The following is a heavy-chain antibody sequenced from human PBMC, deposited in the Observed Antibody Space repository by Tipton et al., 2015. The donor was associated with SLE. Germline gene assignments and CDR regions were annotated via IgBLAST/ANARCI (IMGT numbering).Heavy chain of an antibody. V-gene: IGHV4-28*03. J-gene: IGHJ4*02. Sequence: TLSLTCTVSGYSINNDNWWGWIRQPPGKGLEWIGYFYYTGLTYYNPSLKSRVSMSLDTSRNQFSLTLNSVTAADTAVYYCARGGGDSSSCQDFDFWGQGTLVTVSS. CDR1: GYSINNDNW. D-gene: IGHD6-13*01. CDR3: ARGGGDSSSCQDFDF. CDR2: FYYTGLT.